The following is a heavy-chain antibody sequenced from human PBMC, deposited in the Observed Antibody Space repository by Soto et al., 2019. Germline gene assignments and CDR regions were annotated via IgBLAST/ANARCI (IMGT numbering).Heavy chain of an antibody. Sequence: SETLSLTCAVYGGSFSGYYWSWIRPPPGKGLEWIGEINHSGSTNYNPSLKSRVTISVDTSKNQFSLKLSSVTAADTAMYYCARQGDGYPDTDAFDIWGQGTMVTVSS. D-gene: IGHD5-12*01. CDR1: GGSFSGYY. J-gene: IGHJ3*02. CDR3: ARQGDGYPDTDAFDI. CDR2: INHSGST. V-gene: IGHV4-34*01.